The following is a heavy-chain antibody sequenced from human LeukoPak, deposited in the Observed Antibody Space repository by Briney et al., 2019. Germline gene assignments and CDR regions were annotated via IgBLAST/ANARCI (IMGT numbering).Heavy chain of an antibody. J-gene: IGHJ4*02. D-gene: IGHD1-14*01. V-gene: IGHV3-23*01. CDR1: GFTFSSYG. CDR3: ARRRNLALDY. Sequence: GGTLRLSCAASGFTFSSYGMSWVRQAPGKGLEWVSAISGSGGSTYYADSVKGRFTISRDNAKNSLYLQMDSLRADDTAMYYCARRRNLALDYWGQGTRVTVSS. CDR2: ISGSGGST.